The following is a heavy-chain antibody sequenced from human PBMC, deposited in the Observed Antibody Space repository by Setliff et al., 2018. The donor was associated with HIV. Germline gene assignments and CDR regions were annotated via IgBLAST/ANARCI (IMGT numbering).Heavy chain of an antibody. Sequence: GASVKVSCKGSGYIFNSYGISWVLQAPGQGLEWMGWISAYNGNTNYAQKLQGRVTMTTDTSTSTADMELRSLRSDDTAVYYCARGGHPPSGSYYVAYYYYGMDAWGQGTTVTVSS. CDR1: GYIFNSYG. D-gene: IGHD1-26*01. CDR3: ARGGHPPSGSYYVAYYYYGMDA. V-gene: IGHV1-18*01. J-gene: IGHJ6*02. CDR2: ISAYNGNT.